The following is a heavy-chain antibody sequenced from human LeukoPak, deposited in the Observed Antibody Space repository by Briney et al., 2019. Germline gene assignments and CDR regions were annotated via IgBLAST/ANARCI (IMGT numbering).Heavy chain of an antibody. CDR1: GFTFSSYA. CDR2: ISSSGTT. V-gene: IGHV3-23*01. Sequence: PGGSQRLSCTASGFTFSSYAMSWVRQAPGKGLDWVSSISSSGTTDYADSVKGRFTISRDNSKNILYLQMNSLRGEDTAVYYCAKESISGGTKWFDPWGQGTLVIVSS. J-gene: IGHJ5*02. D-gene: IGHD6-19*01. CDR3: AKESISGGTKWFDP.